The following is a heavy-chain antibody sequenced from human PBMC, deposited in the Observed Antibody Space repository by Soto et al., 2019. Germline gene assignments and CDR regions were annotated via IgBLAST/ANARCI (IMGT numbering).Heavy chain of an antibody. D-gene: IGHD4-17*01. V-gene: IGHV4-39*01. J-gene: IGHJ6*02. Sequence: QLQLQESGPGLVKPSETLSLTCTVSGGSISSSSYYWGWIRQPPGKGLEWIGSIYYSGSTYYNPSPKSRVTISVDTSKNQFALKRSSVTAADTAVYYCARLPDYGDYYYYGMDVWGQGTTVTVSS. CDR3: ARLPDYGDYYYYGMDV. CDR2: IYYSGST. CDR1: GGSISSSSYY.